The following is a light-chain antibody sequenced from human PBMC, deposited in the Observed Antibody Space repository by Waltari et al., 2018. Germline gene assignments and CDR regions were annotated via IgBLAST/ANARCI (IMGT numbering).Light chain of an antibody. CDR3: GTWDSSLSGAV. J-gene: IGLJ7*01. CDR1: Y. V-gene: IGLV1-51*02. Sequence: YVSWYRQFPGTAPELLIYEDGERPSGVPGRFSGSKSGTSATLDITGLQAGDEADYYCGTWDSSLSGAVFGGGTHLTVL. CDR2: EDG.